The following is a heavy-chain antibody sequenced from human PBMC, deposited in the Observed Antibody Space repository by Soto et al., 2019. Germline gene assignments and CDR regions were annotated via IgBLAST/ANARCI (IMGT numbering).Heavy chain of an antibody. CDR3: AKGPYYYDSSGYLDYFDY. CDR2: ISGSGGST. CDR1: GFTFSSYA. Sequence: GGSLRLSCAASGFTFSSYAMSWVRQAPGKGLEWVSAISGSGGSTYYADSVKGRFTISRDNSKNTLYLQMNSLRAEDTAVYYCAKGPYYYDSSGYLDYFDYWGQGTLVTVSS. J-gene: IGHJ4*02. V-gene: IGHV3-23*01. D-gene: IGHD3-22*01.